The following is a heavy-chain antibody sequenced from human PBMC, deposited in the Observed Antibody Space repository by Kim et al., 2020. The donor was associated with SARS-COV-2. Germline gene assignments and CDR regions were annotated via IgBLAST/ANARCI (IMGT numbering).Heavy chain of an antibody. Sequence: YADSVNGRFTISRDNAKNSLYLQMNSLRAEDTALYYCAKDIMGIIYGMDVWGQGATVTVSS. J-gene: IGHJ6*02. CDR3: AKDIMGIIYGMDV. V-gene: IGHV3-9*01. D-gene: IGHD7-27*01.